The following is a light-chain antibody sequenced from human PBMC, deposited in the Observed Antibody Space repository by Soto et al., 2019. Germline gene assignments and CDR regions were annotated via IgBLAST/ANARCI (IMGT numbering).Light chain of an antibody. CDR2: TNS. CDR1: GSTIGAGYD. V-gene: IGLV1-40*01. Sequence: QLVLTQPPSVSGAPGQRVTISCTGSGSTIGAGYDVHWYQQLPGTAPKLLIYTNSNRPSGVPDRFSASKSGTSASLAISGLQAEDEADYYCQSYDSSLSVVFGGGTQLTVL. CDR3: QSYDSSLSVV. J-gene: IGLJ2*01.